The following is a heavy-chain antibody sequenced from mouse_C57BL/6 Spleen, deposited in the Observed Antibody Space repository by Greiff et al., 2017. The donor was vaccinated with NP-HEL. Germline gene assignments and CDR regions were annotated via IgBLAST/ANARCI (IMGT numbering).Heavy chain of an antibody. CDR2: ILPGSGST. Sequence: QVQLQQSGAELMKPGASVKLSCKATGYTFTGYWIEWVKQRPGHGLEWIGEILPGSGSTNYNEKFKGKATFTADTSSNTAYMQLSSLTTEDSAIYYCARRESDYYDYDVGTAWFAYWGQGTLVTVSA. CDR3: ARRESDYYDYDVGTAWFAY. J-gene: IGHJ3*01. CDR1: GYTFTGYW. V-gene: IGHV1-9*01. D-gene: IGHD2-4*01.